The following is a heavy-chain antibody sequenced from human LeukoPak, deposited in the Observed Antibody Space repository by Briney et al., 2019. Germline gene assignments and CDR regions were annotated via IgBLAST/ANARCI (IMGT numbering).Heavy chain of an antibody. J-gene: IGHJ4*02. CDR3: AKDGYNYDSSGHFDY. CDR2: ISGSGGAT. V-gene: IGHV3-23*01. D-gene: IGHD3-22*01. CDR1: GFTFSLFA. Sequence: GGSLRLSCAASGFTFSLFAMHWVRQAPGKGLEWVSAISGSGGATYHADADSVKGRFTISRDNSKNALYLEINTLRAEDTAVYYCAKDGYNYDSSGHFDYWGQGTLVTVSS.